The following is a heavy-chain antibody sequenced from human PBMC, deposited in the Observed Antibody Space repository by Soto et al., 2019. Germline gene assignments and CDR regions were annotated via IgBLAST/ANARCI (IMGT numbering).Heavy chain of an antibody. Sequence: GGSLRLSCAASGFTFDDYAMHWVRQAPGKGLEWVSGISWNSGSIGYADSVKGRFTISRDNAKNSLYLQMNSLRAEDTALYYCAKERDYGDYEGGFDYWGQGTLVTVSS. CDR2: ISWNSGSI. CDR3: AKERDYGDYEGGFDY. CDR1: GFTFDDYA. V-gene: IGHV3-9*01. D-gene: IGHD4-17*01. J-gene: IGHJ4*02.